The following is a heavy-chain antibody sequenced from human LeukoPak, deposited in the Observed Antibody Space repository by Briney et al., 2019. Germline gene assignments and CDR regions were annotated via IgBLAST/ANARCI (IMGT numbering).Heavy chain of an antibody. V-gene: IGHV3-30-3*01. Sequence: GGSLRLSCAASGFTFSSHAMHWVRQAPGKGLEWVAVISYDGSNKYYADSVKGRFTISRDNSKNTLYLQMNSLRAEDTAVYYCARGGRLGELSFGYWGQGTLVTVSS. D-gene: IGHD3-16*02. CDR1: GFTFSSHA. J-gene: IGHJ4*02. CDR3: ARGGRLGELSFGY. CDR2: ISYDGSNK.